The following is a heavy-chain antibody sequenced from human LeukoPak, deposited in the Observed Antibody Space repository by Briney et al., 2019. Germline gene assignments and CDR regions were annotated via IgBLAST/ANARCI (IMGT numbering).Heavy chain of an antibody. CDR2: IYTSGST. V-gene: IGHV4-61*02. J-gene: IGHJ5*02. CDR3: ARAGVAAAGLMIGSWFDP. D-gene: IGHD6-13*01. Sequence: SQTLSLTCTVSGGSISSGSYYWSWIRQPAGKGLEWIGRIYTSGSTNYNPSLKSRVTISVDTSKNQFSLKLSSVTAADTAAYYCARAGVAAAGLMIGSWFDPWGQGTLVTVSS. CDR1: GGSISSGSYY.